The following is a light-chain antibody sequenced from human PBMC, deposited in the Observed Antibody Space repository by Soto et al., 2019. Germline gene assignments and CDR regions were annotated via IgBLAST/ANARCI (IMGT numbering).Light chain of an antibody. J-gene: IGKJ1*01. CDR2: ATS. V-gene: IGKV3-20*01. CDR3: QHYGRSPM. CDR1: QSVTSTY. Sequence: PGARATLSCRASQSVTSTYLAWYQQRPGQAPRLLVYATSTRAVGVPDRFTGSGSGTDFTLTISRLEPEDFAVYYCQHYGRSPMFGPGTVVEIK.